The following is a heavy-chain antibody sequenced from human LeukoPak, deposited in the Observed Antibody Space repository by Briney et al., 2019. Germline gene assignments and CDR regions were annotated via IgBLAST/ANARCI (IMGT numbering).Heavy chain of an antibody. CDR1: GFTFSSYA. CDR3: AKDRLWFGEFEPLEYYFDY. Sequence: PGGSLRLSCAASGFTFSSYAMSWVRQAPGKGLEWVSAISGSGGSTYYADSVKGRFTISRDNSKNTLYLQMNSLRAEDTAVYYCAKDRLWFGEFEPLEYYFDYWGQGTLVTVSS. CDR2: ISGSGGST. D-gene: IGHD3-10*01. J-gene: IGHJ4*02. V-gene: IGHV3-23*01.